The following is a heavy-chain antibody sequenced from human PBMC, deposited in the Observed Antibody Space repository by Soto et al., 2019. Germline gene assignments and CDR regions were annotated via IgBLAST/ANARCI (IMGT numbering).Heavy chain of an antibody. CDR3: ARGKTVAAAGPFDY. Sequence: QVQLQESGPGLVKPSQTLSLTCTVSGGYISSGGYYWSWIRQRPGKGLEWIGYIYYSGSTYYNPSLKSRVTISVDTSKNQFSLKLSSVTAADTAVYYCARGKTVAAAGPFDYWGQGTLVTVSS. D-gene: IGHD6-13*01. CDR2: IYYSGST. CDR1: GGYISSGGYY. V-gene: IGHV4-31*03. J-gene: IGHJ4*02.